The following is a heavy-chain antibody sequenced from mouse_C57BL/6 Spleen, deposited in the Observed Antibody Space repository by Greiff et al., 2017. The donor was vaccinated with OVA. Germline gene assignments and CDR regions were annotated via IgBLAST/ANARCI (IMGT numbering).Heavy chain of an antibody. CDR1: GFTFSSYG. CDR2: ISSGGSYT. J-gene: IGHJ2*01. D-gene: IGHD1-1*01. V-gene: IGHV5-6*01. CDR3: ACYYGSSFNY. Sequence: DVLLVESGGDLVKPGGSLKLSCAASGFTFSSYGMSWVRQTPDKRLEWVATISSGGSYTYYPDSVKGRFTISRDNAKNTLYLQLSSLKSEDTAMYYCACYYGSSFNYWGQGTTLTVSS.